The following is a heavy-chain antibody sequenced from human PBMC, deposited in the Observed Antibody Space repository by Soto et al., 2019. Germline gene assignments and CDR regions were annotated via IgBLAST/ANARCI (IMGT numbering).Heavy chain of an antibody. D-gene: IGHD3-10*01. CDR2: IFYDGSA. J-gene: IGHJ5*02. Sequence: QVQLQESGPGLVKPSQTLSLTCTVSGDSVNTADYYWTWIRQSPEKGLEWIVNIFYDGSAYPTPSLNSRGSASVDTSKNQFSLNLFSVTAADTAVYYCARRLRDTASHYYNWFDPWGQGTLVTVSS. CDR1: GDSVNTADYY. V-gene: IGHV4-30-4*01. CDR3: ARRLRDTASHYYNWFDP.